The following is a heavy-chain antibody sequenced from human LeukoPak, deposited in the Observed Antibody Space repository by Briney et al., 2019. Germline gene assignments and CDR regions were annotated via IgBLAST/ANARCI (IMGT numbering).Heavy chain of an antibody. D-gene: IGHD3-10*01. J-gene: IGHJ6*02. V-gene: IGHV1-2*04. CDR3: ARDYRMVRGAIRYYYYGMDV. Sequence: ASVKVSCKASGYTFTNYAINWVRQAPGQGLEWMGWINPNSGGTNYAQKFQGWVTMTRDTSISTAYMELSRLRSDDTAVYYCARDYRMVRGAIRYYYYGMDVWGQGTTVTVSS. CDR2: INPNSGGT. CDR1: GYTFTNYA.